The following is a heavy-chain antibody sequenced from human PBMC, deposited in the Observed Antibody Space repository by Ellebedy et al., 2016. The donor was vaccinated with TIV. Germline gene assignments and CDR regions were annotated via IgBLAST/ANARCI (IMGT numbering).Heavy chain of an antibody. D-gene: IGHD3-3*01. CDR2: ISAYNGNT. Sequence: ASVKVSXXTSGYTFTSYGISWVRQAPGQGLEWMGWISAYNGNTNYAQKLQGRVTMTTDTSTSTAYMELRSLRSDDTAVYYCARDPPYGDDFWSGYLSSPYYMDVWGKGTTVTVSS. CDR3: ARDPPYGDDFWSGYLSSPYYMDV. V-gene: IGHV1-18*01. J-gene: IGHJ6*03. CDR1: GYTFTSYG.